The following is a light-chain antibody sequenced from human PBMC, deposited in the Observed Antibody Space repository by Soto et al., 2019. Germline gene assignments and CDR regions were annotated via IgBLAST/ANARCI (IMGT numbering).Light chain of an antibody. Sequence: QSALTQPASVSGSPGQSITISCTGTSSDVGGYDYVSWYQQHPGKAPKFMIYDVSNRPSGVSNRFSGSKSGNTASLTISGLQAEDEADYYCSSYTSSSIPYVFGTGTKLTVL. CDR3: SSYTSSSIPYV. CDR1: SSDVGGYDY. CDR2: DVS. V-gene: IGLV2-14*01. J-gene: IGLJ1*01.